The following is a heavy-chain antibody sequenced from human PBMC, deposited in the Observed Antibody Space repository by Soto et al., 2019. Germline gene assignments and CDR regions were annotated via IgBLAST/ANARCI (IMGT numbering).Heavy chain of an antibody. CDR1: GFTFSTYS. CDR2: ITTSSSTI. Sequence: EVQLVESGGGLVQPGGSLRLSCAASGFTFSTYSMNWVRQAPGKGLEWISYITTSSSTIYYADSVKGRFTISRNNAKNSLYLQMNSLRVEDTAVYYCARRAVWGQGTTVTVS. J-gene: IGHJ6*02. V-gene: IGHV3-48*01. CDR3: ARRAV.